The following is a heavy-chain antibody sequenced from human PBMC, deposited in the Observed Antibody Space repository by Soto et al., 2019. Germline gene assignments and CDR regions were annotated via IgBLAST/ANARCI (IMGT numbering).Heavy chain of an antibody. V-gene: IGHV4-30-4*01. D-gene: IGHD3-9*01. Sequence: SETLSLTCTVSGGSISSGDYYWSWIRQPPGKGLEWIGYIYYSGSTYYNPSLKSRVTISVDTSKNQFSLKLSSVTAADTAVYYCARESQYDILTGYLTAVWGQGIRVTVSS. CDR2: IYYSGST. CDR3: ARESQYDILTGYLTAV. CDR1: GGSISSGDYY. J-gene: IGHJ4*02.